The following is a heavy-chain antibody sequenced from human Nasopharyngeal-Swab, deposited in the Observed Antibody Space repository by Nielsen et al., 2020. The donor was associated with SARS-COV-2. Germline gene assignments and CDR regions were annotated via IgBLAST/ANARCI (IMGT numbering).Heavy chain of an antibody. D-gene: IGHD3-10*01. V-gene: IGHV3-21*01. CDR3: ARGFGSGRH. CDR2: ISHTGSDI. CDR1: GFIFSTYN. J-gene: IGHJ4*02. Sequence: GESLKISCVGSGFIFSTYNLNWVHQAPGKGLEWVSSISHTGSDIYYADSVKGRFTISRDNAKNSVYLQMNSLRAEDTAVYYCARGFGSGRHWGQGTLVTVSS.